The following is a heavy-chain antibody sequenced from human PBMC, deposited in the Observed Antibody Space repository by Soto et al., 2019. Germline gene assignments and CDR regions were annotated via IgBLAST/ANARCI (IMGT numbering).Heavy chain of an antibody. Sequence: EVQLLESGGGLVEPGGSLRLSCAASGFTFSSHAMSWVRQAPGKGLEWVSGIKGSGGSTYSADSVKGRFTISRDNSKNTLYLEMNSLRAEDSAVYYCARDLGRSPFDYWGQGILVTVSS. J-gene: IGHJ4*02. CDR1: GFTFSSHA. V-gene: IGHV3-23*01. CDR2: IKGSGGST. CDR3: ARDLGRSPFDY.